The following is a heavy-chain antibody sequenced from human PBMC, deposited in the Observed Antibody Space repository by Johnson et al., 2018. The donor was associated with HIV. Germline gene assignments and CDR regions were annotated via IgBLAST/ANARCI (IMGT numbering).Heavy chain of an antibody. Sequence: QVQLVESGGGVVRPGGSLRLSCAASGFTFDDYGMHWVRQAPGKGLEWVAFIRYDETNKDYADSVKGRFTISRDNSKNTLYLQINSLRAEDTAVYYCVKDPMVATPANAFDIWGQGTMVTVSS. V-gene: IGHV3-30*02. CDR3: VKDPMVATPANAFDI. D-gene: IGHD5-12*01. J-gene: IGHJ3*02. CDR2: IRYDETNK. CDR1: GFTFDDYG.